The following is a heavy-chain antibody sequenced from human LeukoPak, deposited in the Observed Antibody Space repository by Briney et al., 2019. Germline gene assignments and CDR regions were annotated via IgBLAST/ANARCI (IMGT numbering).Heavy chain of an antibody. CDR1: GFTFSNFE. D-gene: IGHD2-2*01. J-gene: IGHJ4*02. Sequence: GGSLRLSCAASGFTFSNFEMHWVRQAPGKGLEWVSSISTSSSYIYYADSLKGRFTISRDNARNSLYLHMNSLRAEDTAVYYCARDVFGSEYPFDFWGQGTLVTVSS. CDR3: ARDVFGSEYPFDF. CDR2: ISTSSSYI. V-gene: IGHV3-21*01.